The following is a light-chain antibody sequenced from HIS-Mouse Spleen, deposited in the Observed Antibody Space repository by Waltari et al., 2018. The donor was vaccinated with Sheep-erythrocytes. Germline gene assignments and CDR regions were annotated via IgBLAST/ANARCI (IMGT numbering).Light chain of an antibody. CDR3: QQYGSSPRT. Sequence: EIVLTPSPATLSFSPGERATLSCRASQSVSSSYLAWYQQKPGQAPRLLIYGASSRATGIPDRFSGSGSGTDFTLTISRLEPEDFAVYYCQQYGSSPRTFGQGTKVEIK. CDR2: GAS. CDR1: QSVSSSY. J-gene: IGKJ1*01. V-gene: IGKV3-20*01.